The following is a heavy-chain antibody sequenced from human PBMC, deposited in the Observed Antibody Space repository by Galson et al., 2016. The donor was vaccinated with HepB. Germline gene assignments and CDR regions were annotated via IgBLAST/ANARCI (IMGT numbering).Heavy chain of an antibody. CDR1: GFTFSSYD. J-gene: IGHJ4*02. V-gene: IGHV3-13*01. D-gene: IGHD6-13*01. CDR2: IGTAGDT. CDR3: ARDLSIAAPAFYFDN. Sequence: SLRLSCAASGFTFSSYDMHWVRQATGKGLEWVSVIGTAGDTSYLDSVKGRFTISRDTSKNTLYLQMDSLRAEDTAVYYCARDLSIAAPAFYFDNWGQGTLVTVSS.